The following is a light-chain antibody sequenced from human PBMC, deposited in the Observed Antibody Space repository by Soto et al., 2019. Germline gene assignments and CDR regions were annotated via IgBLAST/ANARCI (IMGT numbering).Light chain of an antibody. CDR3: QEYNNWPFT. Sequence: EIVMTQSPATLSVSPGERATLSCRASQSVGSNLAWYQQKPGQAPRLLFYGASTRATDIPARFSGSGSGTEFTLTISSLQSEDFAVYYCQEYNNWPFTFGPGTKVDIK. CDR1: QSVGSN. V-gene: IGKV3-15*01. CDR2: GAS. J-gene: IGKJ3*01.